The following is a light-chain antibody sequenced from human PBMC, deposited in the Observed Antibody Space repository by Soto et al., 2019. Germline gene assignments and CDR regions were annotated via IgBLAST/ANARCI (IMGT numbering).Light chain of an antibody. V-gene: IGKV3-11*01. Sequence: THSPATLSVSPGERVSLSCRASQSVRKYLGWYQQKPGQAPRLLIYDASNRATDIPPRFSGSGSGTDFTLTISALDPEDLAVYYCQQRYNWPWTFGQGTKVDI. CDR1: QSVRKY. CDR3: QQRYNWPWT. CDR2: DAS. J-gene: IGKJ1*01.